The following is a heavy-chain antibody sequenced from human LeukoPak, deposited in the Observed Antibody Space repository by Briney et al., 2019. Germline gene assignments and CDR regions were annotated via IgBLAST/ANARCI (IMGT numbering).Heavy chain of an antibody. CDR1: GFTFSSYS. J-gene: IGHJ6*02. CDR3: AREPYDYYYYGMDV. Sequence: PGGSLRLSCAASGFTFSSYSMNWVRQAPGKGLEWVSSISSSSSYIYYADSVKGRFTISRDNAKDSLYLQMNSLRAEDTAVYYCAREPYDYYYYGMDVWGQGTTVTVSS. CDR2: ISSSSSYI. V-gene: IGHV3-21*01.